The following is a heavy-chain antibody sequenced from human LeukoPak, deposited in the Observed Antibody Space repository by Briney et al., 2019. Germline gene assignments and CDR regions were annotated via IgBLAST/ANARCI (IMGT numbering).Heavy chain of an antibody. V-gene: IGHV5-51*01. CDR1: GYMFSNYW. D-gene: IGHD2-2*02. Sequence: GESLKIPCKGSGYMFSNYWIGWVRQMPGKSLEWMGTIYPGDSDTTYSPSLQGQVTISAGKSISTAYLQWNSLKASDTAMYFCAIGGDSTTSCYRCFDYWGQGTLVTVSS. J-gene: IGHJ4*02. CDR2: IYPGDSDT. CDR3: AIGGDSTTSCYRCFDY.